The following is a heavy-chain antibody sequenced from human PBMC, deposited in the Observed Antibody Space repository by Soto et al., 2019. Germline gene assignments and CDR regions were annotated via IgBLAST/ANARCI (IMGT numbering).Heavy chain of an antibody. V-gene: IGHV6-1*01. D-gene: IGHD2-2*01. Sequence: PSQTLSLTCAISGDSVSSNSAAWNWIRQSPSRGLEWLGRTYYRSKWYNDYAVSVKSRITINPDTSKNQFSLQLNSVTPEDTAVYYCARDQLGCSSTSCYYYYGMDVWGQGTTVTVS. CDR1: GDSVSSNSAA. CDR3: ARDQLGCSSTSCYYYYGMDV. CDR2: TYYRSKWYN. J-gene: IGHJ6*02.